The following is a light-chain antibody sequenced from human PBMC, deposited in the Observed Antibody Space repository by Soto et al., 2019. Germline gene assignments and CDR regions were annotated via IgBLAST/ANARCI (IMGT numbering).Light chain of an antibody. CDR2: EVT. CDR1: SSDVGGYNL. V-gene: IGLV2-14*03. CDR3: SSYIPRITDWA. Sequence: LTQPASVSGSPGQSITISCTGTSSDVGGYNLVSWYQQHPGEAPKLMIYEVTNRPSGVSNRFSGSKSGNTASLTISGLQAEDEADYYCSSYIPRITDWAFGGGTKVTVL. J-gene: IGLJ3*02.